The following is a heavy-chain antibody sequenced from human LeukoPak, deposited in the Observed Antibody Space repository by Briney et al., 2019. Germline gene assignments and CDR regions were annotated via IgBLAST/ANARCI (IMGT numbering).Heavy chain of an antibody. CDR2: IYSDGSST. J-gene: IGHJ6*02. CDR1: GFTFSDYW. Sequence: GGSLRLSCAASGFTFSDYWMHWVRHAPRKGLVWVSRIYSDGSSTNYAYSVKGRFTISRDSAKKTLYLHMNSLTAGDTAVYFCARGAPRSGIAYNFYGMDVWGQGASVIVSS. CDR3: ARGAPRSGIAYNFYGMDV. V-gene: IGHV3-74*01. D-gene: IGHD3-10*01.